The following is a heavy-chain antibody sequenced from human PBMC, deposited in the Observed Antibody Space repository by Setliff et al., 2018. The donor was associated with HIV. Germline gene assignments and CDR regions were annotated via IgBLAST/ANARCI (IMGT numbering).Heavy chain of an antibody. CDR3: ARGGPPHDYSYYFDS. CDR1: GFTFNNCP. CDR2: ISYNGVNK. Sequence: GGSLRLSCAASGFTFNNCPMHWVRQVPGKGLEWVAFISYNGVNKYYADSVRGRFTVSRDNSKNTLFLQMSRLRIGDTSVYYCARGGPPHDYSYYFDSWGQGTLVTVSS. J-gene: IGHJ4*02. V-gene: IGHV3-30*04. D-gene: IGHD4-17*01.